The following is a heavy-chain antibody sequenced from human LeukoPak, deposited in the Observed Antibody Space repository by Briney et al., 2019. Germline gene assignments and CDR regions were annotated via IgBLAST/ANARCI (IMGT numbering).Heavy chain of an antibody. V-gene: IGHV4-30-4*08. CDR3: ARGHDYGDYFDY. Sequence: TSETLSLTCTVSGGSISSGDYYWSWIRQPPGKGLEWIGYIYYSGSTYYNPSLKSRVTISVDTSKNQFSLKLSSVTAADTAVCYCARGHDYGDYFDYWGQGTLVTVSS. CDR1: GGSISSGDYY. J-gene: IGHJ4*02. CDR2: IYYSGST. D-gene: IGHD4-17*01.